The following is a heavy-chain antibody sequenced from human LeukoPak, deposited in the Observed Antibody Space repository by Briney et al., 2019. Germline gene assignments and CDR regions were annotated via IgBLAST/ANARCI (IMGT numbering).Heavy chain of an antibody. CDR1: GFTFSSYA. V-gene: IGHV3-23*01. J-gene: IGHJ4*02. CDR2: ISGSGGST. CDR3: AREESGRITGSPEDY. D-gene: IGHD1-20*01. Sequence: PGGSLRLSCAASGFTFSSYAMSWVRQAPGKGLEWVSAISGSGGSTYYADSVKGRFTISRDNSKNTLYLQMNSLRAEDTAVYYCAREESGRITGSPEDYWGQGTLVTVSS.